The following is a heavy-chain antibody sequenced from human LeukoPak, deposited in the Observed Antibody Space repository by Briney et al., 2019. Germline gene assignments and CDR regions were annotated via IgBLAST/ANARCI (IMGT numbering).Heavy chain of an antibody. CDR1: GGSVYSYY. CDR2: IYDRVST. V-gene: IGHV4-59*08. J-gene: IGHJ3*02. CDR3: ARHDGGTYQDAFDI. Sequence: DPSETLSLTCTVSGGSVYSYYWSWIRQPPGKGLEWIGYIYDRVSTNYNPSLKSRVNMSVDRSKNQLSLNLSSVTAADTAVYYCARHDGGTYQDAFDIWGQGTVVTVSS. D-gene: IGHD3-16*01.